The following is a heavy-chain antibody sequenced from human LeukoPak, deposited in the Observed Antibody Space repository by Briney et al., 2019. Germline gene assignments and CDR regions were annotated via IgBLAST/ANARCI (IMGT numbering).Heavy chain of an antibody. CDR2: ISSSSSTI. Sequence: GGSLRLSCAASGFTFSSYSMNWVRQAPGKGLEWVSYISSSSSTIYYADSVKGRFTISRDNAKNSLYLQMNSLRDEDTAVYYCARDPKHSSSWPGHYYYYYGMDVWGQGTTVTVSS. D-gene: IGHD6-13*01. J-gene: IGHJ6*02. CDR1: GFTFSSYS. V-gene: IGHV3-48*02. CDR3: ARDPKHSSSWPGHYYYYYGMDV.